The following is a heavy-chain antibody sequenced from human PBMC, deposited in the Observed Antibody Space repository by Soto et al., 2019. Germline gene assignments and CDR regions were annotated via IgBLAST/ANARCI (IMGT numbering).Heavy chain of an antibody. CDR3: ARVVTMNYYDSSGYFDY. J-gene: IGHJ4*02. CDR1: GGSFSGYY. CDR2: INHSGST. Sequence: ETLSLTCAVYGGSFSGYYWSWIRQPPGKGLEWIGEINHSGSTNYNPSLKSRVTISVDTSKNQFSLKLSSVTAADTAVYYCARVVTMNYYDSSGYFDYWGQGTLVTVSS. D-gene: IGHD3-22*01. V-gene: IGHV4-34*01.